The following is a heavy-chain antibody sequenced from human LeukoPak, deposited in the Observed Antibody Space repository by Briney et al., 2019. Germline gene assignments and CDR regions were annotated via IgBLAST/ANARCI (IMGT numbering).Heavy chain of an antibody. V-gene: IGHV1-8*01. Sequence: ASAKVSCKASGYTFTSYDINWVRQATGQGPEWMGWMNPDSGNTGYAQKFQGRVTITADKSTSTAYMELSSLRSEDTAVYYCAGNAHDFWSGSDWGQGTLVTVSS. CDR1: GYTFTSYD. D-gene: IGHD3-3*01. J-gene: IGHJ4*02. CDR3: AGNAHDFWSGSD. CDR2: MNPDSGNT.